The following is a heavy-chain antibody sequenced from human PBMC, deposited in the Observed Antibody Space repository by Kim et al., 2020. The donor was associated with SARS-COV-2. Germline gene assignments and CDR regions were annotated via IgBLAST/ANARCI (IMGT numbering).Heavy chain of an antibody. CDR1: GFSFSVSG. CDR2: ISYDGDNK. CDR3: AKAHKGRPHFGSLDV. Sequence: GGSLRLSCAASGFSFSVSGMYWVRQTQGKGLEWVAVISYDGDNKYYADSVKGRFTISRDNSQNTVFLQMNSLRPDDSAVYYCAKAHKGRPHFGSLDVWGQGTTVTVSS. V-gene: IGHV3-30*18. J-gene: IGHJ6*02. D-gene: IGHD6-6*01.